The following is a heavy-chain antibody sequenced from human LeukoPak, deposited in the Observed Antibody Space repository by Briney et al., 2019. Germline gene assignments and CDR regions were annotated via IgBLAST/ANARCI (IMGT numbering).Heavy chain of an antibody. J-gene: IGHJ4*02. V-gene: IGHV3-23*01. CDR3: ARPQSSSGYYWPFDD. Sequence: GGSLRLSCAASGFTFSSYAMRWVRQAPGKGLEWVSAISPSSGTFYADSVKGRFTISRDNSKNTLCLQMNSLRAEDTAVYYCARPQSSSGYYWPFDDWGQGTLVTVSS. CDR2: ISPSSGT. CDR1: GFTFSSYA. D-gene: IGHD3-22*01.